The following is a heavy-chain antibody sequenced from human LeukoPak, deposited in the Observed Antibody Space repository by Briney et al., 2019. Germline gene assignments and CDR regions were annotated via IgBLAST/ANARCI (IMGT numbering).Heavy chain of an antibody. D-gene: IGHD5-18*01. Sequence: GGSLRLSCAASGFTFSSSSMNWVRQAPGKGLEWVSYISSSSSTIYYTDSGKGRFTIPRDNAKNSLYLQMNNLRAEDTAVYYCARSRDKNTYGYAYWGQGTLVTVSS. V-gene: IGHV3-48*01. CDR3: ARSRDKNTYGYAY. CDR1: GFTFSSSS. J-gene: IGHJ4*02. CDR2: ISSSSSTI.